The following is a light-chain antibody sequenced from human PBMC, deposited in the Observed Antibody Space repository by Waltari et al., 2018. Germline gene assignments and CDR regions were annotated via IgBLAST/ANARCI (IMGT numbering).Light chain of an antibody. CDR3: QQRSNWLT. J-gene: IGKJ4*01. CDR2: DAS. CDR1: QSVSSY. Sequence: EIVLTQSPATLSSSPGERATLSCRASQSVSSYLAWYQHKPGQAPRLLIYDASNRATGIPARFSGSGSGTDFTLTISSLEPEDFAVYYCQQRSNWLTFGGGTKVEIK. V-gene: IGKV3-11*01.